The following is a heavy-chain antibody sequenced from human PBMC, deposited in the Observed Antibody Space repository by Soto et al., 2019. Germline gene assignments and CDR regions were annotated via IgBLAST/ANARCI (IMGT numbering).Heavy chain of an antibody. CDR3: AKDLEAWFGELLLTYYYYGMDV. D-gene: IGHD3-10*01. CDR2: ISYEGSAK. Sequence: LXLSGAAAGVTFSTDGMHWVRQAPGKGLEWVAVISYEGSAKYYADSVKGRFTISRDNSRNTLYLQMNSLRAEDTAVYYCAKDLEAWFGELLLTYYYYGMDVWGQGTKVTVYS. CDR1: GVTFSTDG. V-gene: IGHV3-30*18. J-gene: IGHJ6*02.